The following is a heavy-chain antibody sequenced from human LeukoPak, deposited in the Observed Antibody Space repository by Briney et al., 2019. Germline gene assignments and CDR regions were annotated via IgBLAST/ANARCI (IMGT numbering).Heavy chain of an antibody. D-gene: IGHD5-18*01. CDR1: GGSTSSSSYY. Sequence: SETLSLTCTVSGGSTSSSSYYWSWVRQPPGKGLEWIGSTYYTGSTYYNPSLKTRATISLDTSKNQFSLRLMSVTATDTAVYFCARHREADTAGDYWGQGTLVTVSS. V-gene: IGHV4-39*01. J-gene: IGHJ4*02. CDR3: ARHREADTAGDY. CDR2: TYYTGST.